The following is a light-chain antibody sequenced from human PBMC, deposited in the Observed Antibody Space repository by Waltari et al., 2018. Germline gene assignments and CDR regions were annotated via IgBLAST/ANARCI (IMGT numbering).Light chain of an antibody. CDR3: QQHGTLPAT. Sequence: EIVLTQSPGTASLSPGERVTLSGRASQTVGSSSLAWYQQKPGQAPRLVIYRASRRATGIPDRFSGRGSGTDCSLTISRLEPEDFAVYYWQQHGTLPATFGQGTKVEIK. J-gene: IGKJ1*01. CDR2: RAS. V-gene: IGKV3-20*01. CDR1: QTVGSSS.